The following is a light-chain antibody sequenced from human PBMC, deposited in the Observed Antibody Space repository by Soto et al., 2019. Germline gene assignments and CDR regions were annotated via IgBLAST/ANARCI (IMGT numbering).Light chain of an antibody. J-gene: IGKJ4*01. Sequence: GDRVTITCRASQDISDHLAWYQHKPGKVPKLLIYEASTLQSGVPSRFSGGGFGTDFTLTISRLEPEDFAVYYCQQYGSSPLTFGGGTKVEIK. CDR3: QQYGSSPLT. V-gene: IGKV1-27*01. CDR2: EAS. CDR1: QDISDH.